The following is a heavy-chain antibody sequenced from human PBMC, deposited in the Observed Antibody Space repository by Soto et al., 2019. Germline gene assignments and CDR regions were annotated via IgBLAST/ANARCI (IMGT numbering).Heavy chain of an antibody. J-gene: IGHJ6*03. CDR1: GFTFSSFA. Sequence: PGGSLRLSCAASGFTFSSFAMSWVRQAPGKGLEWVSALSGSGGTTYYADSVKGRFTISRDNSKNTLYLQMNSLRAEDTAVYYCAKGWYRDRYYYMDVWGKGTTVTVSS. V-gene: IGHV3-23*01. D-gene: IGHD6-19*01. CDR2: LSGSGGTT. CDR3: AKGWYRDRYYYMDV.